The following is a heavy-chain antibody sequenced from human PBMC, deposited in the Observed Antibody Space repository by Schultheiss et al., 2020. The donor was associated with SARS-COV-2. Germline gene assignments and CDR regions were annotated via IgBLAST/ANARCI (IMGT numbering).Heavy chain of an antibody. J-gene: IGHJ4*02. CDR2: ISYDGSNE. CDR1: GFTFSLYG. Sequence: GGSLRLSCAASGFTFSLYGMHWVRQAPGKGLEWVAVISYDGSNEYYADSVKGRFTISRDNSKNTLYLQMNSLRAEDTAVYYCAKEGYGGNSPFDYWGQGTLVTVSS. V-gene: IGHV3-30*18. D-gene: IGHD4-23*01. CDR3: AKEGYGGNSPFDY.